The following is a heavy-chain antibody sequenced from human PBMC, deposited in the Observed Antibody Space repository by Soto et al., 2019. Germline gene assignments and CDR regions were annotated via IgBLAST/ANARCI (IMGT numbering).Heavy chain of an antibody. J-gene: IGHJ4*02. CDR3: ASYHYYDSSGYPVAAFDS. D-gene: IGHD3-22*01. Sequence: ASVKVSCKASGGTFSSYAISWVRQAPGQGLEWMGGIIPIFGTANYAQKFQGRVTITADESTSTAYMELSSLRSEDTAVYYCASYHYYDSSGYPVAAFDSWGQGSLVTVSS. CDR1: GGTFSSYA. CDR2: IIPIFGTA. V-gene: IGHV1-69*13.